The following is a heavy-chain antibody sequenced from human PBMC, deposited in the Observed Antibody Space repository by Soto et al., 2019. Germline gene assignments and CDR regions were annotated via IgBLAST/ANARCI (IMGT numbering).Heavy chain of an antibody. CDR1: GFSLTTRGVG. Sequence: SGPTLVNPTQTLTLTCTFSGFSLTTRGVGVGWIRQPPGKALEWLALIYWDDDEGYSPSLKSRLTITEDTSKNQVVLTVTNMDPVDTATYYCAHRPRGYAYYFDYWGQGALVTVSS. J-gene: IGHJ4*02. D-gene: IGHD5-12*01. CDR3: AHRPRGYAYYFDY. V-gene: IGHV2-5*02. CDR2: IYWDDDE.